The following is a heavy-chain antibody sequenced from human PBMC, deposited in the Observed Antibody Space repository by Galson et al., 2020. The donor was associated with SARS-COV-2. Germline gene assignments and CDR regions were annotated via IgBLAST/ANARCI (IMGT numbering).Heavy chain of an antibody. D-gene: IGHD3-22*01. V-gene: IGHV3-15*01. CDR2: IKSKTDGGTT. Sequence: TGGSLRLSCVASGFTFSNAWMSWVRQAPGKGLEWVGRIKSKTDGGTTDHAAPVKGRFTISRDDSKNTLYLQMNSLKTEDTGVYYCTKFSYDSSGYKGFDYWGQGTLVTVSS. CDR1: GFTFSNAW. CDR3: TKFSYDSSGYKGFDY. J-gene: IGHJ4*02.